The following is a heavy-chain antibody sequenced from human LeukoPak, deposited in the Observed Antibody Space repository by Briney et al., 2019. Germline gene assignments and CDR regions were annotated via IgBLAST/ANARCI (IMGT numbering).Heavy chain of an antibody. CDR1: GFTFSTYC. J-gene: IGHJ4*02. Sequence: GGSLRLSCAASGFTFSTYCMHWVRQAPGKGPMWVSRICPDGTVTNYADSVKARFIISRDNARNTVYLQMNSLRVEDTAVYYCVRDFRSADYWGQGTLVTVTS. CDR2: ICPDGTVT. V-gene: IGHV3-74*01. CDR3: VRDFRSADY.